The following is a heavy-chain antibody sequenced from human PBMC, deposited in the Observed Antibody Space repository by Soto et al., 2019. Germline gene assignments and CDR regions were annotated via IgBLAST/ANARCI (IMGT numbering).Heavy chain of an antibody. Sequence: SQTLSLTCAISGDSVSSNSAALNWIRQSPSRGLEWLGRTYYRSKWYNDYAVSVKSRITINPDTSKNQFSLQLNSVTPEDTAVYYCARASSCIQLGRFEYYYYGMDVWGQGTTVTVSS. V-gene: IGHV6-1*01. J-gene: IGHJ6*02. CDR3: ARASSCIQLGRFEYYYYGMDV. CDR2: TYYRSKWYN. CDR1: GDSVSSNSAA. D-gene: IGHD5-18*01.